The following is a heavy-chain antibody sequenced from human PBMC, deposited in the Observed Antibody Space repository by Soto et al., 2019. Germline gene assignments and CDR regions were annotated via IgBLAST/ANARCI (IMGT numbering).Heavy chain of an antibody. CDR1: GGTFSSYA. CDR3: ARDQVFPYSSGWEHYYYGMDV. D-gene: IGHD6-19*01. Sequence: QVQLVQSGAEVKKPGSSVKVSCKASGGTFSSYAISWVRQAPGQGLEWMGGIIPIFGIANYAQKFQGRVTITADESTSTAYMELSSLRSEDTAVYYCARDQVFPYSSGWEHYYYGMDVWGQGTTVTVSS. J-gene: IGHJ6*02. V-gene: IGHV1-69*01. CDR2: IIPIFGIA.